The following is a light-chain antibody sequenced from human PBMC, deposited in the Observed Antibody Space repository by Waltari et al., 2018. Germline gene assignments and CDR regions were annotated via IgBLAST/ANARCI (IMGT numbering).Light chain of an antibody. CDR2: DVS. CDR3: SSYAGTYTWV. Sequence: QSALTQPRSVSGSPGQSVTISCTGTSSDVGNYNYVSWYQQHPGKAPKVIIYDVSKRPSGVPPRCSGSKSGNTASLTISGLQAEDEADYHCSSYAGTYTWVFGGGTKLTVL. CDR1: SSDVGNYNY. J-gene: IGLJ3*02. V-gene: IGLV2-11*01.